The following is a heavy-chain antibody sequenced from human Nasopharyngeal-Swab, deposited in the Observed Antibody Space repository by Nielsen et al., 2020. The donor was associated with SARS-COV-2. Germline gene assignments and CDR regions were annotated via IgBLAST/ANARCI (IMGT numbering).Heavy chain of an antibody. CDR3: ARRILGYPFDY. CDR2: IYYSGST. V-gene: IGHV4-39*01. Sequence: SETLSLTCTVSDGSISSSSYYWGWIRQPPGKGLEWIGSIYYSGSTYYNPSLKSRVTISVDTSKNQFSLKLSSVTAADTAVYYCARRILGYPFDYWGQGTLVTVSS. D-gene: IGHD3-16*01. J-gene: IGHJ4*02. CDR1: DGSISSSSYY.